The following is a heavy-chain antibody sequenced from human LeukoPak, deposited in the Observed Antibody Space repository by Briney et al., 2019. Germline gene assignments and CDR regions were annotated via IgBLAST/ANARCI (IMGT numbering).Heavy chain of an antibody. CDR3: ARGSSSWYRDAFDI. D-gene: IGHD6-13*01. Sequence: RTGGSLRLSCAASGFTFSSYAMSWVRQAPGKGLEWVSAISGSGGSTYYADSVKGRFTISRDNSKNTLYLQMNSLRAEDTAVYYCARGSSSWYRDAFDIWGQGTMVTVSS. CDR2: ISGSGGST. V-gene: IGHV3-23*01. CDR1: GFTFSSYA. J-gene: IGHJ3*02.